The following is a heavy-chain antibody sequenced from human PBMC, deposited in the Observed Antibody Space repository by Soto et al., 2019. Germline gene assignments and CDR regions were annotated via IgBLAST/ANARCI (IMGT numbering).Heavy chain of an antibody. V-gene: IGHV1-69*18. CDR1: GGTFSSYA. J-gene: IGHJ6*02. CDR2: STPFIGTA. D-gene: IGHD4-4*01. Sequence: QVQLVQSGAEVKKPGSSVTVSCKASGGTFSSYAISWVRQAPGQGLEWMGRSTPFIGTANYAQKFQGRVTIPADASTSTAHMEVTSLRSEDTAVYYCARVVMTTVPASYYYGMDVWGQGTSVIVS. CDR3: ARVVMTTVPASYYYGMDV.